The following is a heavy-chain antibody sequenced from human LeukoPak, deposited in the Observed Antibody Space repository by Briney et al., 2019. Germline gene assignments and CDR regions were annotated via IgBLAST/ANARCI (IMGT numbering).Heavy chain of an antibody. CDR2: INPSGGST. Sequence: GASVKVSCKASGYTFTSYYMHWVRQAPGQGLEWMGIINPSGGSTSYAQEFQGRVTMTRDTSTSTVYMELSSLRSEDTAVYYCARGAGVVPALYYYYYGMDVWGQGTTVTVSS. CDR1: GYTFTSYY. D-gene: IGHD2-2*01. CDR3: ARGAGVVPALYYYYYGMDV. J-gene: IGHJ6*02. V-gene: IGHV1-46*01.